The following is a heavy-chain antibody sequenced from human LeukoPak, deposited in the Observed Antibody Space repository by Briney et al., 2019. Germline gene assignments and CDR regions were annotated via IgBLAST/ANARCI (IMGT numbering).Heavy chain of an antibody. CDR2: IRYDGSNK. CDR1: GFTFSSYG. D-gene: IGHD6-6*01. Sequence: PGGSLRLSCAASGFTFSSYGMHWVRQAPGKGLEWVAFIRYDGSNKYYADSVKGRFTISRDNSKNTLYLQMNSLRAEDTAVYYCPKEKISYSSSSGQGYWGPGTLVTVSS. V-gene: IGHV3-30*02. J-gene: IGHJ4*02. CDR3: PKEKISYSSSSGQGY.